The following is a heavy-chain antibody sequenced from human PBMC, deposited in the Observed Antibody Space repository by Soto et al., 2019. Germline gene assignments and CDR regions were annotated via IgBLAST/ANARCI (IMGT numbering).Heavy chain of an antibody. CDR2: IYYSGST. CDR1: GGSISSSSYY. D-gene: IGHD6-13*01. Sequence: SETLSLTCTVSGGSISSSSYYWGWIRQPPGKGLEWIGSIYYSGSTYYNPSLKSRVTISVDTSKNQFSLKLSSVTAADTAVYYCARLERLPGFIAAAGKYESYYMDVWGKGTTVTVSS. J-gene: IGHJ6*03. CDR3: ARLERLPGFIAAAGKYESYYMDV. V-gene: IGHV4-39*01.